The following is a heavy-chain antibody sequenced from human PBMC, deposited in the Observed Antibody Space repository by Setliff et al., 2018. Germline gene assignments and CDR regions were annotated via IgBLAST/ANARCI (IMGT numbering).Heavy chain of an antibody. V-gene: IGHV4-39*07. J-gene: IGHJ6*02. CDR3: ARVSGMGSPPYYYYYYGMDV. CDR1: GGSISSSRYY. D-gene: IGHD6-25*01. CDR2: IYYSGST. Sequence: SETLSLTCTVSGGSISSSRYYWGWIRQPPGKGLEWIGSIYYSGSTYYNPSLKSRVTISVDTSKNQFSLKLSSVTAADTAVYYCARVSGMGSPPYYYYYYGMDVWGQGTTITVSS.